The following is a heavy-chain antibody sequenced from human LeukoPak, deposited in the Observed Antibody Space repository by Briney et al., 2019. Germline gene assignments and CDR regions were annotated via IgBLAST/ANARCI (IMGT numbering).Heavy chain of an antibody. CDR1: GYTFTGYY. D-gene: IGHD3-10*01. CDR3: ERARITMVRGVIIAYDWFDP. J-gene: IGHJ5*02. CDR2: INPNSGGT. V-gene: IGHV1-2*02. Sequence: GASVKVSCKASGYTFTGYYMHWVRQAPGQGLEWMGWINPNSGGTNYAQKFQGRVTMTRDTSISTAYMELSRLRSDDTAVYYCERARITMVRGVIIAYDWFDPWGQGTLVTVSS.